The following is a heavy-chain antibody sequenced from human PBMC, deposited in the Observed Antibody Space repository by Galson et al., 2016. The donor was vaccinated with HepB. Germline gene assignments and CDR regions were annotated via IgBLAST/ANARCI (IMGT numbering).Heavy chain of an antibody. J-gene: IGHJ2*01. CDR3: AKIDDSRWYYDL. CDR1: GFTFRNHW. CDR2: IKYDGNEK. Sequence: SLRLSCAASGFTFRNHWMSWIRQAPGKGLEWVANIKYDGNEKYYVESMKGRFTVSRDNARDSLYLQMNSLRADATAVYYCAKIDDSRWYYDLWGRGTLVTVSS. D-gene: IGHD3-16*01. V-gene: IGHV3-7*03.